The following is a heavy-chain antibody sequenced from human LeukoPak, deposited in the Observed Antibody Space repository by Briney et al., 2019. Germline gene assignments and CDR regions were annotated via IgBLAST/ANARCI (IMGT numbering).Heavy chain of an antibody. J-gene: IGHJ6*03. V-gene: IGHV3-7*01. CDR2: INQDESEK. CDR1: GFTFSSYW. CDR3: ARDPYSGNYGAYYYYYMDV. Sequence: PGGSLRLSCAASGFTFSSYWMNWVRQAPGKGLEWVANINQDESEKYYVDSVKGRFTISRDNAKNSLYLQMNSLRAEDSAIYYCARDPYSGNYGAYYYYYMDVWGKGTTVTISS. D-gene: IGHD1-26*01.